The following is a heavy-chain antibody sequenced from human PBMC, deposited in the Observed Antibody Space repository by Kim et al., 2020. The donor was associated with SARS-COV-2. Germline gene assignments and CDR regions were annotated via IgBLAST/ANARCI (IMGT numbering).Heavy chain of an antibody. V-gene: IGHV5-10-1*01. Sequence: GESLKISCKGSGYSFTSYWISWVRQMPGKGLEWMGRIDPSDSYTNYSPSFQGHVTISADKSISTAYLQWSSLKASDTAMYYCARQSVVADQDVIGYSGYENYYYYGMDVWGQGTTVTVSS. CDR2: IDPSDSYT. CDR3: ARQSVVADQDVIGYSGYENYYYYGMDV. J-gene: IGHJ6*02. D-gene: IGHD5-12*01. CDR1: GYSFTSYW.